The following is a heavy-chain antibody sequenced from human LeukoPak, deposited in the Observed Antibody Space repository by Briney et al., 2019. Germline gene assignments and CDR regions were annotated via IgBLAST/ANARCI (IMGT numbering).Heavy chain of an antibody. CDR3: ARRGRCSGGSCYGYWYFDL. J-gene: IGHJ2*01. CDR2: IYPGDSDT. Sequence: GESLQISCQGSGSSFTSYWIGWVRQLPGKGLEWMGIIYPGDSDTRYSPSFQGQVTISADKSISTAYLQWSSLKASDTAMYYCARRGRCSGGSCYGYWYFDLWGRGTLVTVSS. V-gene: IGHV5-51*01. CDR1: GSSFTSYW. D-gene: IGHD2-15*01.